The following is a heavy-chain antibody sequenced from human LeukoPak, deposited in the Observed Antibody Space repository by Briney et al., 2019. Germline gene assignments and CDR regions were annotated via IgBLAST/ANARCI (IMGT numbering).Heavy chain of an antibody. CDR2: INPNSGGT. Sequence: GASVKVSCKASGYIFTAFYMHWVRQAPGQGLEWMGWINPNSGGTNYAQKFQGRVTMTSDTSISTAYLELSRLRSDDTAVYYCARGIAGYDASFDYWGQGTLVTVSS. D-gene: IGHD1-1*01. V-gene: IGHV1-2*02. CDR3: ARGIAGYDASFDY. CDR1: GYIFTAFY. J-gene: IGHJ4*02.